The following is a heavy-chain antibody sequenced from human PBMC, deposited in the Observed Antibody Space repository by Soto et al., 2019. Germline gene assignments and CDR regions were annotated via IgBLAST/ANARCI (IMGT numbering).Heavy chain of an antibody. CDR1: GDTFSFYS. CDR2: INPILSVS. Sequence: QVQLVQSGAEVQKPGSSVKVSCKASGDTFSFYSINWVRQAPGLGLEWMGRINPILSVSNYAQKFQGRVTITADKPTSTADMELSSLRSEDTAMYSCATNYGSGYRAFDYWGQGALVTVSS. CDR3: ATNYGSGYRAFDY. J-gene: IGHJ4*02. D-gene: IGHD3-10*01. V-gene: IGHV1-69*02.